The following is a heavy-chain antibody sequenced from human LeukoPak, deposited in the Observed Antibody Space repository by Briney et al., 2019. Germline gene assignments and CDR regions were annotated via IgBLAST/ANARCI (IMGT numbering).Heavy chain of an antibody. J-gene: IGHJ4*02. V-gene: IGHV1-69*05. Sequence: SVKVSCKASGGTFSSYAISWVRQVPGQGLEWMGGIIPIFGTANYAQKFQGRVTITTDESTSTAYMELSSLRAEDTAVYYCARGGKDGIVVVPAAMGGNYFDYWGQGTLVTVSS. CDR1: GGTFSSYA. D-gene: IGHD2-2*01. CDR3: ARGGKDGIVVVPAAMGGNYFDY. CDR2: IIPIFGTA.